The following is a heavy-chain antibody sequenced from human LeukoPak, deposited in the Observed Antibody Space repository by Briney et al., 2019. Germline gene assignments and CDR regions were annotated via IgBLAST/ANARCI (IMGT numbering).Heavy chain of an antibody. CDR1: GFTFSSYG. J-gene: IGHJ6*02. V-gene: IGHV3-33*01. Sequence: GGSLRLSCAASGFTFSSYGMHWVRQAPGKGLEWVAVIWYDGSNKYYADSVKGRFTISRDNSKNTLYLQMNSLRAEDTAVYYCARGGPPGTYYDFWSGYSAYYYYGMDVWGQGTTVTVSS. CDR2: IWYDGSNK. D-gene: IGHD3-3*01. CDR3: ARGGPPGTYYDFWSGYSAYYYYGMDV.